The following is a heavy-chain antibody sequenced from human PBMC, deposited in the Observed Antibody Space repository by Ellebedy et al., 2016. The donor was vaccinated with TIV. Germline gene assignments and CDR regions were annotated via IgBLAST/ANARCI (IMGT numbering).Heavy chain of an antibody. Sequence: ASVKVSXXASGYTFTSYYMHWVRQAPGQGLEWMGIINPSGGSTSYAQKFQGRVTMTRDTSTSTVYMELSSLRSEDTAVYYCASSPAPYGSGSYLVYWGQGTLVTVSS. CDR3: ASSPAPYGSGSYLVY. D-gene: IGHD3-10*01. V-gene: IGHV1-46*01. CDR1: GYTFTSYY. CDR2: INPSGGST. J-gene: IGHJ4*02.